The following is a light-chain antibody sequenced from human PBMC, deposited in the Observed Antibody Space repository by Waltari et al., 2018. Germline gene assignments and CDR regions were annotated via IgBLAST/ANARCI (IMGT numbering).Light chain of an antibody. J-gene: IGKJ1*01. CDR3: QQRCSCPRT. CDR2: SAS. Sequence: EIVLTQSPASLSLSAGERATVSCSARQSVSYSLAWYQQKPGQTPSLLIYSASNRATGIPARFSGSGSGSDFTLTISSLEPEDFAVYYCQQRCSCPRTFGQGTKVEIK. V-gene: IGKV3-11*01. CDR1: QSVSYS.